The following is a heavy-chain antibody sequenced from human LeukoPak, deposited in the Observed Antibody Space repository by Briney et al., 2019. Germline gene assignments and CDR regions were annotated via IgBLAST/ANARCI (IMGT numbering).Heavy chain of an antibody. Sequence: PGGSLRLSRAASGFTFSSYAMSWVRQAPGKGLEWVSAISGSGGSTYYADSVKGRFTISRDNSKNTLYLQMNSLIAEDTAVYYCAKDLLGSGSYYMDYYYYGMDVWGQGTTVTVSS. CDR2: ISGSGGST. CDR3: AKDLLGSGSYYMDYYYYGMDV. D-gene: IGHD3-10*01. J-gene: IGHJ6*02. V-gene: IGHV3-23*01. CDR1: GFTFSSYA.